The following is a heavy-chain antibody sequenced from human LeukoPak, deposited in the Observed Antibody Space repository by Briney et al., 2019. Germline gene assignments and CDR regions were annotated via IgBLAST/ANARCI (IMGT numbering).Heavy chain of an antibody. J-gene: IGHJ6*02. Sequence: SETLSLTCTVSGGSISSSSYYWGWIRQPPGKGLEWIGSIYYSGSTYYNPSLKGRVTISVDTSKNQFSLKLSSVTAADTAVYYCARHVKSRSSWPYYYYGMDVWGQGTTVTVSS. D-gene: IGHD6-13*01. CDR1: GGSISSSSYY. V-gene: IGHV4-39*01. CDR3: ARHVKSRSSWPYYYYGMDV. CDR2: IYYSGST.